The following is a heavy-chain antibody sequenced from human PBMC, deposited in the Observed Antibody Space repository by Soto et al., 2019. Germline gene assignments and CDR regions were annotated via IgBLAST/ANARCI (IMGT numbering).Heavy chain of an antibody. CDR3: AREDSIIIPAVSDF. CDR1: GFAVNSDY. J-gene: IGHJ4*02. D-gene: IGHD2-2*01. CDR2: LYGGGTT. Sequence: GGSPRLSCAASGFAVNSDYMSWVRQAPGKGLEWVSVLYGGGTTHYSDSVTGRFTISRDNAKNSVSLQMNTLRVEDTAVYYCAREDSIIIPAVSDFWGQGTLVTVSS. V-gene: IGHV3-53*01.